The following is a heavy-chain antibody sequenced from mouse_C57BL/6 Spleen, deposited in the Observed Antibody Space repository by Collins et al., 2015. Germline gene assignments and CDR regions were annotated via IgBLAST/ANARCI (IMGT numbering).Heavy chain of an antibody. CDR3: ARPDGYYVGYFDV. CDR1: GFDFSRYW. V-gene: IGHV4-1*02. D-gene: IGHD2-3*01. J-gene: IGHJ1*01. CDR2: INPDSSTI. Sequence: EVKLLESGGGLVQPGGSLKLSCAASGFDFSRYWMSWVRQAPGKGLEWIGEINPDSSTINYTPSLKDKFIISRDNAKNTLYLQMSKVRSEDTALYYCARPDGYYVGYFDVWGAGTTVTVSS.